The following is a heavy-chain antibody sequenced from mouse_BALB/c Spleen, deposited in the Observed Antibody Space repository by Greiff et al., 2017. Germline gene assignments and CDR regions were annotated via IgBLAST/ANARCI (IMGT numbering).Heavy chain of an antibody. D-gene: IGHD1-1*01. CDR1: GFTFSSFG. CDR3: ARYGYYWYFDV. V-gene: IGHV5-17*02. CDR2: ISSGSSTI. Sequence: EVQGVESGGGLVQPGGSRKLSCAASGFTFSSFGMHWVRQAPEKGLEWVAYISSGSSTIYYADTVKGRFTISRDNPKNTLFLQMTSLRSEATAMYYCARYGYYWYFDVWGAGTTVTVSS. J-gene: IGHJ1*01.